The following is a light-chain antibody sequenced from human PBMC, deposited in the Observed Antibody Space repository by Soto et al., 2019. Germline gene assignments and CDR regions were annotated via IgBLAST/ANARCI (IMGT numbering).Light chain of an antibody. V-gene: IGKV1-39*01. CDR1: QNISNY. J-gene: IGKJ4*01. Sequence: DIQMTQSPPTLSASVEDRVTVTCRATQNISNYLNWYQQKPGKAPQVLIYAASSLQSGVPSRFSGSGSGTDFTLTISSLQPEDFATYYCQQSYSTPLTFGGGTKVDIK. CDR3: QQSYSTPLT. CDR2: AAS.